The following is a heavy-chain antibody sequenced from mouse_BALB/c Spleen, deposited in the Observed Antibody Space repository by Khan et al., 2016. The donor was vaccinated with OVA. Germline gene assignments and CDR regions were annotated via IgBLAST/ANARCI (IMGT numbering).Heavy chain of an antibody. CDR1: GFSLTTYG. CDR3: SRAYYYGAWFAY. D-gene: IGHD1-1*01. V-gene: IGHV2-9*02. CDR2: IWAGGST. Sequence: QVQLKESGPGLVAPSQSLSITCTVSGFSLTTYGVHWVRQPPGKGLEWLGVIWAGGSTNYNSALMSRLSISNDNSKSQAFLKRNSLQTDDTAMYYCSRAYYYGAWFAYWGQGTLVTVSA. J-gene: IGHJ3*01.